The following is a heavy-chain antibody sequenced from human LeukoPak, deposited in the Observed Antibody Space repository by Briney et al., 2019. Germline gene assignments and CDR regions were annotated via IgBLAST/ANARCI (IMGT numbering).Heavy chain of an antibody. CDR1: GYTFTSYG. CDR3: ARDLDWNDEGGWLDP. CDR2: ISAYNGNT. V-gene: IGHV1-18*01. D-gene: IGHD1-1*01. J-gene: IGHJ5*02. Sequence: ASVKVSRKASGYTFTSYGISWVRQAPGQGLEWMGWISAYNGNTNYAQKLQGRVTMTTDTSTSTAYMELRSLRSDDTAVYYCARDLDWNDEGGWLDPWGQGTLVTVSS.